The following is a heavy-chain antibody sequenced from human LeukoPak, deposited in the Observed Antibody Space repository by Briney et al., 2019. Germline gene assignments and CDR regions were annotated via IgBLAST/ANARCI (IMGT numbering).Heavy chain of an antibody. CDR3: ARHPEWEREAGST. CDR2: IYYSGST. CDR1: GGSISSHY. V-gene: IGHV4-59*08. D-gene: IGHD3-10*01. Sequence: PSETLSLTCTVSGGSISSHYWSWIRQPPGQGLEWIGYIYYSGSTKYNPSLKSRVTISVDTSKNQFSLSLSPVPAADTAVYYCARHPEWEREAGSTWGQGTLVTVSS. J-gene: IGHJ5*02.